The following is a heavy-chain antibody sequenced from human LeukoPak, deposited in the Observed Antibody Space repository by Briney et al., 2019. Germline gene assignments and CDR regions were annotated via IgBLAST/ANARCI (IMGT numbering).Heavy chain of an antibody. V-gene: IGHV3-21*01. CDR3: ARSYDSSGYYYYYPLDY. D-gene: IGHD3-22*01. Sequence: GGSLRLSCAASGFTFSSYSMNWVRQAPGKGLEWVSSISSSSSYIYYADSVKGRFTISRDNAKNSLYLQMNSLRAEDTAVYYCARSYDSSGYYYYYPLDYWGQGTLVTVSS. J-gene: IGHJ4*02. CDR2: ISSSSSYI. CDR1: GFTFSSYS.